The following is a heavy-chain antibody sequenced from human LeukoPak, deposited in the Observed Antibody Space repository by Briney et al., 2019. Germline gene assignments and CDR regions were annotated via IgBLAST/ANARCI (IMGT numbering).Heavy chain of an antibody. CDR2: IKQDGSDR. J-gene: IGHJ4*02. Sequence: QSGGSLRLSCAASGFTFSSYWMSWVRQAPGKGLEWVANIKQDGSDRYYEASLKCRFTISRDNANNSLYLQLNSLRVEDTAVYYCARTSGGRPFEYWGQGTLVTVSS. CDR1: GFTFSSYW. V-gene: IGHV3-7*04. D-gene: IGHD1-26*01. CDR3: ARTSGGRPFEY.